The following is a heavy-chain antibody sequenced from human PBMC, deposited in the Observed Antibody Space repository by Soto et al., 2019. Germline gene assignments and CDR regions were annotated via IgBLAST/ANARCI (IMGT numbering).Heavy chain of an antibody. V-gene: IGHV5-51*01. CDR3: ARQGSYYDSKSFGY. D-gene: IGHD3-22*01. CDR2: IYPGDSET. Sequence: PGESLKISCKGSGYTFSKYWIGWVRQTPGKGLEWMGIIYPGDSETKYSPSFQGQVTISADKSISTAYLQWSRLKASDSAMYYCARQGSYYDSKSFGYWGQGTLVTVSS. J-gene: IGHJ4*02. CDR1: GYTFSKYW.